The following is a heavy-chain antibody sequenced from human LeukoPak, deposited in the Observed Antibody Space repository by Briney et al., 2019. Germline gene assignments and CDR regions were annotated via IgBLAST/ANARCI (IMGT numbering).Heavy chain of an antibody. J-gene: IGHJ4*02. CDR2: ICYSGST. D-gene: IGHD3-10*01. V-gene: IGHV4-39*01. Sequence: SETLSLTCTVSGGSVSSSSCCWGWIRQPPGEGLEWIATICYSGSTYYTPSLKSRITTSVDTSKNQFSLKLTSVTAADTAIYSCARLGYSGYYYGSGTRYYFDHRGQGTLVTVSS. CDR3: ARLGYSGYYYGSGTRYYFDH. CDR1: GGSVSSSSCC.